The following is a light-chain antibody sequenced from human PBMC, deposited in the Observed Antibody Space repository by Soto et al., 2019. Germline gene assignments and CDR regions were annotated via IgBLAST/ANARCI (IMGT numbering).Light chain of an antibody. V-gene: IGLV2-14*01. CDR3: SSYTSSSFYV. CDR2: EVS. J-gene: IGLJ1*01. Sequence: QSALTQPASVSGSPGQSITISCTGTSSDIGGSNYVSWYQQYPGKAPTLMISEVSNRPSGVSNRFSGSKSGNTASLTISGLQAEDEADYYCSSYTSSSFYVFGTGTKLTVL. CDR1: SSDIGGSNY.